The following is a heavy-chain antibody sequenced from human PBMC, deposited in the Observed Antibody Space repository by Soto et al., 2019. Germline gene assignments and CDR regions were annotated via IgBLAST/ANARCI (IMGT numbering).Heavy chain of an antibody. Sequence: QVQLQESGPGLVKPSQTLSLTCTVSGGSISSGGYYWSWIRQHPGKGLEWIGYIYYSGSTYYNPSLKSRVTISVDTSKNQFSLNLRSVTAADTAVYYCARAGSTGLKRNWFDPWGQGTLVTVSS. D-gene: IGHD4-4*01. CDR2: IYYSGST. V-gene: IGHV4-31*03. CDR3: ARAGSTGLKRNWFDP. CDR1: GGSISSGGYY. J-gene: IGHJ5*02.